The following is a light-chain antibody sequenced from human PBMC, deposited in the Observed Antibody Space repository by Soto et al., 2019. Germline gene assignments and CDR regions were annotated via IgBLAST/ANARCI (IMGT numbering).Light chain of an antibody. Sequence: DIQMTQSPSTLSASVGDRVTITCRASQSISTWLAWFQQKPGKAPEVLIYKASTLESGVPSWFSGSRSGTEFTLTISSLQPDDFATYFCQQYNTYPLTFGGGTKVEIK. J-gene: IGKJ4*01. CDR3: QQYNTYPLT. CDR1: QSISTW. V-gene: IGKV1-5*03. CDR2: KAS.